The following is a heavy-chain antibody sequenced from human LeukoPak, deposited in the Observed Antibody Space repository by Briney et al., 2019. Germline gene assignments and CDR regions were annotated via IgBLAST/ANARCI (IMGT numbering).Heavy chain of an antibody. D-gene: IGHD6-19*01. J-gene: IGHJ4*02. V-gene: IGHV3-30-3*01. Sequence: GGSLRLSCAASGFTFSSYAMHWVRQAPGKGLEWVAVISYDGSNKYYADSVKGRFTISRDNPKNTLYLQMNSLRAEDTAVYYCARGDSSGYYYFDYWGQGTLVTVSS. CDR3: ARGDSSGYYYFDY. CDR2: ISYDGSNK. CDR1: GFTFSSYA.